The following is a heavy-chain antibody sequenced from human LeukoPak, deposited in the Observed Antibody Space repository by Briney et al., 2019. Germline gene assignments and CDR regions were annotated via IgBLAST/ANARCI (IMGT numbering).Heavy chain of an antibody. CDR3: ARGPFVGATYYFDS. CDR2: IYHSGST. CDR1: GGSISSSSYY. Sequence: SETLSLTCTVTGGSISSSSYYWGWIRQPPGKGLEWIGSIYHSGSTSYNPSLKSRVTISVDTSKNQFSLKLSSVTAADTAIYYCARGPFVGATYYFDSWGQGTLVTVYS. D-gene: IGHD1-26*01. V-gene: IGHV4-39*07. J-gene: IGHJ4*02.